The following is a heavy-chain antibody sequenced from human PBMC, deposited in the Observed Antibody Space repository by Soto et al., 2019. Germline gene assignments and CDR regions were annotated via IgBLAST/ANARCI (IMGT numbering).Heavy chain of an antibody. CDR1: GGSISSSNW. CDR3: AKCITALGHIDY. Sequence: QVQLQESGPGLVKPSGTLSLTCAVSGGSISSSNWWSWVRQPPGKGLEWIGEIYHSGSTNYNPSLKSRVTISVDRSRDQCSVKRSCVTAADTAVYYCAKCITALGHIDYWGQGTLVTVSS. D-gene: IGHD1-20*01. J-gene: IGHJ4*02. V-gene: IGHV4-4*02. CDR2: IYHSGST.